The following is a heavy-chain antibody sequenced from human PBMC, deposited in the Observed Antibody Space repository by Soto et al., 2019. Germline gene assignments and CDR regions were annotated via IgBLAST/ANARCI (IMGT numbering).Heavy chain of an antibody. CDR1: GGTFSSYA. CDR3: ARNRSPPPGYYYDSSGYYEGGPDAFDI. CDR2: IIPIFGTA. Sequence: AASVKVSCKASGGTFSSYAISWVRQAPGQGLEWMGGIIPIFGTANYARKFQGRVTITADESTSTAYMELSSLRSEDTAVYYCARNRSPPPGYYYDSSGYYEGGPDAFDIWGQGTMVTVSS. D-gene: IGHD3-22*01. V-gene: IGHV1-69*13. J-gene: IGHJ3*02.